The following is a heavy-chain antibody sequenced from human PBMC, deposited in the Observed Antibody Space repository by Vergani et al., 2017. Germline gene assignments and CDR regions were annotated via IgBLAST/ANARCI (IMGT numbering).Heavy chain of an antibody. CDR3: GRVTDFYGLGSRLLDL. CDR2: MYHSGST. J-gene: IGHJ5*02. CDR1: GGSMCGYY. D-gene: IGHD3-10*01. V-gene: IGHV4-59*01. Sequence: QVQLQESGPGLVKPSETLSLTCSVSGGSMCGYYCSWIRQPPGKELEWIVYMYHSGSTNYNPSLETRVTISGDTSKNQFALKLNSVTAADTAVYYCGRVTDFYGLGSRLLDLWVEGVMLTVSS.